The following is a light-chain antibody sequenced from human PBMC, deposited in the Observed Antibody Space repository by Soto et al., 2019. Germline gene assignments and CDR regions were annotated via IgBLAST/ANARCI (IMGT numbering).Light chain of an antibody. CDR2: GNS. V-gene: IGLV1-40*01. J-gene: IGLJ2*01. CDR3: QSYDSSLSGSEV. Sequence: QYVLTQPPSVSGAPGQRVTISCTGSSSNIGAGYDVHWYQQLPGTAPKLLIYGNSNRPSGLPDRCSGSKSGTSSSLAITGLQAEDEADYYCQSYDSSLSGSEVFGGGTKLTVL. CDR1: SSNIGAGYD.